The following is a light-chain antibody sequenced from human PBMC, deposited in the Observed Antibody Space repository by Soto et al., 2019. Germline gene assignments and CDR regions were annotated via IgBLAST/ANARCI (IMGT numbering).Light chain of an antibody. J-gene: IGKJ1*01. Sequence: IQVTQWPCSLSASVGERVTITCQASQDISNYLNWYQQKPGKAPKLLIYDASNLETGVPSRFSGSGSGTDFTFTISSLQPEDIATYYCQQYDNLPISFGQGTKVDIK. V-gene: IGKV1-33*01. CDR3: QQYDNLPIS. CDR2: DAS. CDR1: QDISNY.